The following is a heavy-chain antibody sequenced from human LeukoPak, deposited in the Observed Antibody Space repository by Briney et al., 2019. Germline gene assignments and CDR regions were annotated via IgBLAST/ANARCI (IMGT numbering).Heavy chain of an antibody. Sequence: ASVKVSCKAFGYTFTGYYMHWVRQAPGQGLEWMGWINPNSGGTNYAQKFQGRVTMTRDTSISTAYMELSRLRSDDTAVYYCARDQRGYAMTRYWGQGTLVTVSS. V-gene: IGHV1-2*02. CDR1: GYTFTGYY. D-gene: IGHD5-12*01. CDR2: INPNSGGT. J-gene: IGHJ4*02. CDR3: ARDQRGYAMTRY.